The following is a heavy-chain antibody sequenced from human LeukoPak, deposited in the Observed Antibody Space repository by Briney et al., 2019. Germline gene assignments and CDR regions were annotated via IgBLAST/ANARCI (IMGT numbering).Heavy chain of an antibody. CDR2: ISGSGGRI. CDR1: GFTFNRYG. CDR3: AKVGGRDGDFWYFDL. J-gene: IGHJ2*01. V-gene: IGHV3-23*01. Sequence: GGSLRLSCAASGFTFNRYGMSWVRQAPGKGLEWVSAISGSGGRIYYADSVKGRFTISRDNSKNTLYLQMNSLRAEDTAVYYCAKVGGRDGDFWYFDLWGRGTLVTVSS. D-gene: IGHD4-17*01.